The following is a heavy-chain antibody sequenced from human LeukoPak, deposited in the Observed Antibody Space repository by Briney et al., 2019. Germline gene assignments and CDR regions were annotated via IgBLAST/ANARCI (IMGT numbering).Heavy chain of an antibody. CDR1: GGSISSYY. CDR3: ARVGGSTHRDAFDI. V-gene: IGHV4-59*01. J-gene: IGHJ3*02. D-gene: IGHD2-15*01. Sequence: SETLSLTCTVSGGSISSYYWSWIRQPPGKGLEWIGYIYYSGSTNYNPSLKSRVTISVDTSKNQFSLKLSSVTAADTAVYYCARVGGSTHRDAFDIWGQGSMVTVSS. CDR2: IYYSGST.